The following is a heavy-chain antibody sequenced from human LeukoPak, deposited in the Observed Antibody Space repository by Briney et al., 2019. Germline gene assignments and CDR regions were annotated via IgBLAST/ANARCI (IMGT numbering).Heavy chain of an antibody. D-gene: IGHD3-10*01. CDR1: GFTFSSYS. Sequence: GGSLRLSCAASGFTFSSYSTNWVRQAPGKGLEWVSSISSSSSYIYYADSVRGRFTISRDNAKNSLYLQMNSLRAEDTAVYYCARDRTTMVRDYYYYMDVWGKGTTVTVSS. V-gene: IGHV3-21*01. CDR2: ISSSSSYI. CDR3: ARDRTTMVRDYYYYMDV. J-gene: IGHJ6*03.